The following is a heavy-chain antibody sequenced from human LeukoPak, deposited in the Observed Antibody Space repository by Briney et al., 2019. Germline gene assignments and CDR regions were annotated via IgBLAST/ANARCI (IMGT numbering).Heavy chain of an antibody. Sequence: SVKVSCKASGGTFSSCTISWVRQAPGQGLEWMGRIIPILGIANYAQKFQGRVTITADKSTSPAYMELSSLRSEDTAVYYCARDSDTAPFDPWGQGTLVTVSS. CDR3: ARDSDTAPFDP. CDR1: GGTFSSCT. J-gene: IGHJ5*02. D-gene: IGHD5-18*01. CDR2: IIPILGIA. V-gene: IGHV1-69*04.